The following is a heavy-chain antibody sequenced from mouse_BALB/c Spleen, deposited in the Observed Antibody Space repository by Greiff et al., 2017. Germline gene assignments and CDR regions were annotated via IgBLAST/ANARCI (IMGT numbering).Heavy chain of an antibody. CDR2: ISNGGGST. CDR1: GFTFSSYT. CDR3: ARGGYDVWFAY. Sequence: EVHLVESGGGLVQPGGSLKLSCAASGFTFSSYTMSWVRQTPEKRLEWVAYISNGGGSTYYPDTVKGRFTISRDNAKNTLYLQMSSLKSEDTAMYYCARGGYDVWFAYWGQGTLVTVSA. J-gene: IGHJ3*01. D-gene: IGHD2-2*01. V-gene: IGHV5-12-2*01.